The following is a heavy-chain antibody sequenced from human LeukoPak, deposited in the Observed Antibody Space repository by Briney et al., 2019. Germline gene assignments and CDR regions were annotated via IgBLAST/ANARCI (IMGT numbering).Heavy chain of an antibody. D-gene: IGHD3-3*01. CDR1: GGSLSGYY. CDR2: MFYTENT. J-gene: IGHJ5*02. Sequence: SETLSLTCGVYGGSLSGYYWSWIRQSPGKGLEWIGYMFYTENTNYNPSLKSRVTISVDTSKNQFFLELTSVTTADTAVYYCARGPIFGIVYNWFDPWGQGTLVTVSS. CDR3: ARGPIFGIVYNWFDP. V-gene: IGHV4-59*01.